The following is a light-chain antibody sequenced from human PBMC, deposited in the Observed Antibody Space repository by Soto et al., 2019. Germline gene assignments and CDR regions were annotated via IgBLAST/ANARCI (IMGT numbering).Light chain of an antibody. V-gene: IGKV3-11*01. CDR3: QQRSNWPPLT. CDR2: DAS. J-gene: IGKJ4*01. CDR1: QSVGNY. Sequence: EIVLTQSPATLSLSPGERATLSCRASQSVGNYLAWYQQKPGQPPRLLIYDASNRAAGIPARFSGSGSETDFTLTISSLEPEDFAVYYCQQRSNWPPLTFGGGTKVEIK.